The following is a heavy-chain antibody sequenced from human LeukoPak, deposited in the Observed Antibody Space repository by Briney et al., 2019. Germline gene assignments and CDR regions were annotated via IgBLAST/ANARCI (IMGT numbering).Heavy chain of an antibody. V-gene: IGHV3-48*03. Sequence: PGGSLRLSCVASGFTFSSFEMNWVRQAPGKGLEWVSYISGSGTTIYYADSVKGRFTISRDNARDSLYLQMNSLRVEDTAVYFCARDYYGSGTIDYWGQGTLVTVSS. J-gene: IGHJ4*02. CDR1: GFTFSSFE. CDR3: ARDYYGSGTIDY. D-gene: IGHD3-10*01. CDR2: ISGSGTTI.